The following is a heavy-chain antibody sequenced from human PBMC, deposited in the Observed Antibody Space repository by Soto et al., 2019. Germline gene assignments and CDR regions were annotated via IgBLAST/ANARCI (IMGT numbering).Heavy chain of an antibody. D-gene: IGHD5-18*01. Sequence: GGSLRLSCAASGFTFSSYAMGWVRQAPGKGLEWVSAITGSGDDTYYADSVKGRFTISRDNSKDMLYLQMNSLRAEDTAVYFCPKGSASGRPYYFDFWGQGVLVTVSS. CDR3: PKGSASGRPYYFDF. CDR1: GFTFSSYA. V-gene: IGHV3-23*01. CDR2: ITGSGDDT. J-gene: IGHJ4*02.